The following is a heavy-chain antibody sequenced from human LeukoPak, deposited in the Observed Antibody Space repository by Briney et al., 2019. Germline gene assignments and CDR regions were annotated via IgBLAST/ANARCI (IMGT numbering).Heavy chain of an antibody. D-gene: IGHD3-10*02. CDR3: ARDDTMYPFDY. Sequence: SQTLSLTCAISGESVSRNSAAWKCIRLSPSRGLEWLGRTYYRSKWYNDYAVSVKSRVTINPDTSKNQFSLQLNSVTPEDTAVYYCARDDTMYPFDYWGQGTLVTVSS. CDR2: TYYRSKWYN. CDR1: GESVSRNSAA. V-gene: IGHV6-1*01. J-gene: IGHJ4*02.